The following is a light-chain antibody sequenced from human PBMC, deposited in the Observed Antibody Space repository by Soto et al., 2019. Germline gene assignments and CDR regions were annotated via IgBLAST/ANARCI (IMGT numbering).Light chain of an antibody. V-gene: IGKV3-11*01. J-gene: IGKJ1*01. CDR3: QQRGGWPRT. CDR2: DAS. CDR1: QSVSSY. Sequence: EIVLTQSPVTLSLSPGERATLSCRAGQSVSSYLAWYQQKPGQAPRLLIYDASDRATGIPARFSGSGSGTDFTLTISSLEPEDFAVYYCQQRGGWPRTFGQGTRVEFK.